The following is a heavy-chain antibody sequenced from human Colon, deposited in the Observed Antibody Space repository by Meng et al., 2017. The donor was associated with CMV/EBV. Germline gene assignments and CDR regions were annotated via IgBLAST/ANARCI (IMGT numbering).Heavy chain of an antibody. CDR2: ISDTGHTL. V-gene: IGHV3-11*01. CDR3: ARVGGNSDMDV. CDR1: GFTFGDYY. Sequence: GESLKISCAASGFTFGDYYVSWIRQAPGKGLEWVSYISDTGHTLYYADSVQGRFTVSRDNAKSSLYLEMQSLRVEDTAVYYCARVGGNSDMDVWGQGTTVTVS. J-gene: IGHJ6*02. D-gene: IGHD4-23*01.